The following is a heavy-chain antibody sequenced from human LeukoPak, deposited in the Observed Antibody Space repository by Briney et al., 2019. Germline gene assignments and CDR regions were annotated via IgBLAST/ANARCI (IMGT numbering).Heavy chain of an antibody. CDR1: GGSISNDY. CDR2: IYYGGTT. Sequence: PSETLSLTCTVSGGSISNDYWSWTRQPPGKGLEWIGYIYYGGTTDFNPSLKSRVIIPLDTSKNQISLKLSSVTAADTAVYYCATSGGWYRFEYWGQGTLVTVSS. V-gene: IGHV4-59*08. D-gene: IGHD3-10*01. CDR3: ATSGGWYRFEY. J-gene: IGHJ4*02.